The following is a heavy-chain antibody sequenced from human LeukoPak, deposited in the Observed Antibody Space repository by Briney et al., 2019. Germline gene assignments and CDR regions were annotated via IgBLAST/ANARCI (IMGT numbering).Heavy chain of an antibody. CDR2: IFYDGSTK. CDR1: GFTFTNYA. CDR3: AKVGVRGYYYSFFDY. V-gene: IGHV3-30*04. Sequence: GGSLRLSCAASGFTFTNYAMHWVRQAPGKGLEWVAVIFYDGSTKYYGDSVKGRFTISRDNAKNSLYLQMNSLRAEDTALYYCAKVGVRGYYYSFFDYWGQGTLVTVSS. D-gene: IGHD3-22*01. J-gene: IGHJ4*02.